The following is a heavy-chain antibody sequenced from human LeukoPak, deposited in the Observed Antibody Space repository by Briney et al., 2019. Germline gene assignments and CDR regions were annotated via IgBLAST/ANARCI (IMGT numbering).Heavy chain of an antibody. CDR1: GLTFSHAW. Sequence: GGSLRLSCAASGLTFSHAWMSWVRQAPGKGLEWVGRIKGRSDGGTTDYAASVKGRFTISRDDSKKTLYLQMNSLKTEDTGVYYCSTEGGIVGPPWAPGTWVTVPS. CDR3: STEGGIVGPP. J-gene: IGHJ5*02. D-gene: IGHD1-26*01. CDR2: IKGRSDGGTT. V-gene: IGHV3-15*01.